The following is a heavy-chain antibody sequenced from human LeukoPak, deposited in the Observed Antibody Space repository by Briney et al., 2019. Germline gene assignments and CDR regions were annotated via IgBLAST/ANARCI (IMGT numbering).Heavy chain of an antibody. V-gene: IGHV1-2*02. CDR1: GYTFTDYY. Sequence: TPVKVCCKASGYTFTDYYMHWVRQAPGQGLEWMGWISPNSGDTKYAQNFQCEVTMTRDTSISTAYMELNNLNSDDTAVYYCARGSPASGRFPFNYWGQGTLVTLSS. J-gene: IGHJ4*02. D-gene: IGHD6-19*01. CDR3: ARGSPASGRFPFNY. CDR2: ISPNSGDT.